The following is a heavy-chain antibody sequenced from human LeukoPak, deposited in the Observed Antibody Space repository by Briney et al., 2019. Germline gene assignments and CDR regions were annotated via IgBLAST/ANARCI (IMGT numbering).Heavy chain of an antibody. CDR2: INPNSGGT. V-gene: IGHV1-2*02. D-gene: IGHD6-6*01. J-gene: IGHJ4*02. Sequence: ASVKVSCKASGYTFTDYYMHWVRQAPGQGLEWMGWINPNSGGTNYAQKFQGRVTMTTDTSISTAYMELSRLRSDDTAVYYCARDLYSSSSGVGYWGQGTLVTVSS. CDR1: GYTFTDYY. CDR3: ARDLYSSSSGVGY.